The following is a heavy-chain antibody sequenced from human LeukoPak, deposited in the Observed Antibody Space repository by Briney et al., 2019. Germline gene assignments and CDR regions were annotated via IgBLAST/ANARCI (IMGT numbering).Heavy chain of an antibody. CDR3: ARGDYYDSSGYYIGRFYYYYGMDV. D-gene: IGHD3-22*01. Sequence: SQTLSLTCAISGDSVSSNSAAWNWIRQSPSRGLEWLGRTYYRSKWYNDYAVSVKSRITINPDTSKNQFSLQLNSVTPEDTAVYYCARGDYYDSSGYYIGRFYYYYGMDVWGQGTTVTVS. V-gene: IGHV6-1*01. CDR2: TYYRSKWYN. CDR1: GDSVSSNSAA. J-gene: IGHJ6*02.